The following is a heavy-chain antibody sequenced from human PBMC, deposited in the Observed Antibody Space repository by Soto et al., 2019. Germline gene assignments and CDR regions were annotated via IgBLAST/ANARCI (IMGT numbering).Heavy chain of an antibody. CDR1: GDSISAYS. CDR3: AREGNLGSWLQLLDF. D-gene: IGHD1-1*01. CDR2: IHYNGNT. V-gene: IGHV4-59*01. J-gene: IGHJ4*02. Sequence: PSETLSLTCTVSGDSISAYSWSWVRQPPGKGLEWIGNIHYNGNTKYNPSLKSRVTMSVDTSKNQFSLRLISVTAADTAIYFCAREGNLGSWLQLLDFWGQGTLVTVSS.